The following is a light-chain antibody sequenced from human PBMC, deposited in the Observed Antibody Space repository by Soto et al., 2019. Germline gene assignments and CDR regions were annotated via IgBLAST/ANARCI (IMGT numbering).Light chain of an antibody. CDR2: SDN. Sequence: QSVLNQPPSASGTPGEGGTIFCSGSSSNIGTNTVIWYQQLPGADPKLLIYSDNQRPSGVPDRFSGSKSGTSASLAISGLQSEDEADYYCAAGDVSLVVFGGGTKVTVL. J-gene: IGLJ2*01. V-gene: IGLV1-44*01. CDR3: AAGDVSLVV. CDR1: SSNIGTNT.